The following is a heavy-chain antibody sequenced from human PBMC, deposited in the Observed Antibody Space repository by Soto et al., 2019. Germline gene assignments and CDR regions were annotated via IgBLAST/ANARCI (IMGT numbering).Heavy chain of an antibody. D-gene: IGHD2-15*01. Sequence: GGSLRLSCAASGFTFSSYGMNWVRQAPGKGLEWVSSISRSSSYIYYADSVKGRFTISRDNAKNSLYLQMNSLRAEDTAVYYCARDRGYCSGGSCPDAFDIWGQGTMVTVSS. J-gene: IGHJ3*02. CDR1: GFTFSSYG. V-gene: IGHV3-21*01. CDR2: ISRSSSYI. CDR3: ARDRGYCSGGSCPDAFDI.